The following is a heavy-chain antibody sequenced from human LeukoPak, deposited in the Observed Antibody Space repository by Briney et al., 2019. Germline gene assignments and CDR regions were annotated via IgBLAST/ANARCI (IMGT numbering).Heavy chain of an antibody. CDR3: ARPQYLLVVVPAARDAFDI. D-gene: IGHD2-2*01. J-gene: IGHJ3*02. CDR2: INPNGGGT. CDR1: GYTFTGYY. Sequence: GASVKVSCKASGYTFTGYYMHWVRQAPGQWLEWMGWINPNGGGTNYAQKFQGRVTMTRDTSISTAYMELSRLRSDDTAVYYCARPQYLLVVVPAARDAFDIWGQGTMVTVSS. V-gene: IGHV1-2*02.